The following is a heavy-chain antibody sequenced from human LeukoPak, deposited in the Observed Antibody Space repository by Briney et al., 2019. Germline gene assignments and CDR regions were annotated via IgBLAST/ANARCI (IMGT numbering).Heavy chain of an antibody. V-gene: IGHV4-59*01. CDR1: GGSISSYY. Sequence: PSETLSLTCTVSGGSISSYYWSWIRQPPGKGLEWIGYIYYSGSTNYNPSLKSRVTISVDTSKNQFSLKLSSVTAADTAVYYCAPGARGAFDIWGQGTMVTVSS. J-gene: IGHJ3*02. CDR2: IYYSGST. D-gene: IGHD3-10*01. CDR3: APGARGAFDI.